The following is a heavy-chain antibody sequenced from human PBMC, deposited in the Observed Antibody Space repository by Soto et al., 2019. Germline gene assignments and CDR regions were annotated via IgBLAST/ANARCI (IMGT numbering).Heavy chain of an antibody. CDR1: GYTFTNYG. V-gene: IGHV1-18*01. CDR2: INTYIGNT. J-gene: IGHJ5*02. D-gene: IGHD3-10*01. CDR3: ARGVGSGTYYNQYNWFDP. Sequence: WASVKVSCKASGYTFTNYGISWVRQAPGQGLEWMGWINTYIGNTNHAQKLQGRVTMTTDTSTSTAYMELRSLRSDDTAVYYCARGVGSGTYYNQYNWFDPWGQGTLVTVSS.